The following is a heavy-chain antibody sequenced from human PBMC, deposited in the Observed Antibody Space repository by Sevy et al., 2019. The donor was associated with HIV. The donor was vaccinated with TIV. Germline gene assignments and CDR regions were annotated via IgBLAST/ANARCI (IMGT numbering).Heavy chain of an antibody. CDR3: ASGWGRGSSGYYYPHYYYYGMDV. V-gene: IGHV4-34*01. J-gene: IGHJ6*02. CDR2: INHSGST. CDR1: GGSFSGYY. Sequence: SETLSLTCAVYGGSFSGYYWSWIRQPPGKGLEWIGEINHSGSTNYNPSLKSRVTISVDTSKNQFSLKLSSVTAADTAVYYGASGWGRGSSGYYYPHYYYYGMDVWGQGTTVTVSS. D-gene: IGHD3-22*01.